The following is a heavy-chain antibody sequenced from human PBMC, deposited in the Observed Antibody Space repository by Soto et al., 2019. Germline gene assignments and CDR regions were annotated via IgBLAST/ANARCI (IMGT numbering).Heavy chain of an antibody. CDR2: IYYSGST. CDR3: ARHTPAISISDH. D-gene: IGHD2-15*01. Sequence: QLQLQESGPGLVKPSETLSLTCTVSGGSISSSSYYWGWIRQPPGKGLEWIGSIYYSGSTYYNPSLKSRVTISVDTYSHHFSLKLSSVTAADTAVYYCARHTPAISISDHWGQGTLVTVSS. CDR1: GGSISSSSYY. V-gene: IGHV4-39*01. J-gene: IGHJ4*02.